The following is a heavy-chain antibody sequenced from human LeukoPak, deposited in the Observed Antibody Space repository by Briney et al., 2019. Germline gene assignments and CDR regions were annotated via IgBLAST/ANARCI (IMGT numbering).Heavy chain of an antibody. J-gene: IGHJ4*02. Sequence: GASVKVSCKASGYTFTGSGWYLYWLRQAPGQGLECVGWLHPNNGATGYAQKSQGRVAMTTDTSISTAYMELSRLRPDDTAIYYCARDGPAQMVDFDYWGQGTLVTVSS. CDR3: ARDGPAQMVDFDY. CDR2: LHPNNGAT. CDR1: GYTFTGSGWY. V-gene: IGHV1-2*02. D-gene: IGHD3-10*01.